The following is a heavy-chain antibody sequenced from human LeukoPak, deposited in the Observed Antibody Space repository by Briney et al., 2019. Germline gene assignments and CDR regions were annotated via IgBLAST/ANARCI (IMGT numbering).Heavy chain of an antibody. J-gene: IGHJ2*01. D-gene: IGHD3-22*01. CDR1: GGSISSGGYY. Sequence: TLSLTCTVSGGSISSGGYYWSWIRQHPGKGLEWIGYIYYSGSTYYSPSLKSRVAISVDTSKNQFSLKLSSVAAADTAVYYCARENYYNSRGHTLRYFDLWGSGTLVTVSS. CDR3: ARENYYNSRGHTLRYFDL. CDR2: IYYSGST. V-gene: IGHV4-31*03.